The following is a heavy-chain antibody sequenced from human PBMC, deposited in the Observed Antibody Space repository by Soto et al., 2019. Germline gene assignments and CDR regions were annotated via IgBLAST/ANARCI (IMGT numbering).Heavy chain of an antibody. Sequence: PSETLSLTCAVSGGSISSGGYSWSWIRQPPGKGLEWIGYMYHSGSTYYSPSFQGQVTISADKSTNTAYLQWSSLKASDTAMYYCARSDYDSSAYFGQTGTFEYWGQGTLVTVSS. D-gene: IGHD3-22*01. CDR2: MYHSGST. CDR1: GGSISSGGYS. CDR3: ARSDYDSSAYFGQTGTFEY. J-gene: IGHJ4*02. V-gene: IGHV4-30-2*01.